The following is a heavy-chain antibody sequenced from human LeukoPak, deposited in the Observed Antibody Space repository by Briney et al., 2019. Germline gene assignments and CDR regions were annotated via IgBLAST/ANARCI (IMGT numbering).Heavy chain of an antibody. CDR3: AWARIAAAGLPDY. V-gene: IGHV3-21*01. CDR2: ISSSSSYI. Sequence: GGSLRLSCAASGFTFSSYWMSWVRQAPGKGLEWVSSISSSSSYIYYADSVRGRFTISRDNAKNSLYLQMNSLRAEDTAVYYCAWARIAAAGLPDYWGQGTLVTVSS. J-gene: IGHJ4*02. CDR1: GFTFSSYW. D-gene: IGHD6-13*01.